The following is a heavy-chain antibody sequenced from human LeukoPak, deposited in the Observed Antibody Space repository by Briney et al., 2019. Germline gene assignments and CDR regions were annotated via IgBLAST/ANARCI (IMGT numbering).Heavy chain of an antibody. Sequence: GGSLRLSCAASGFTFSTYAMNWVRQPPGKGLEWISIISGRDVTTYYADSVKGRFTISRDNSKNTLYLQMNSLRAEDTAVYYCVKDLTPMVRGADYGMDVWGQGTTVTVSS. CDR2: ISGRDVTT. J-gene: IGHJ6*02. V-gene: IGHV3-23*01. CDR3: VKDLTPMVRGADYGMDV. CDR1: GFTFSTYA. D-gene: IGHD3-10*01.